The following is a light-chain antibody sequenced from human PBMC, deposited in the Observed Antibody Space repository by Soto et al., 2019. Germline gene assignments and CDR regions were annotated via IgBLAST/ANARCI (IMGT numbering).Light chain of an antibody. CDR1: SSDVGGYNS. J-gene: IGLJ1*01. CDR2: DVS. Sequence: QSVLTQPASVSGSPGLSIAISCTGTSSDVGGYNSVSWYQQHPGKAPKLMIYDVSNRPSGVSNRFSGSKFGNTASLTISGLQAEDEGDYYCSSYTTGGSYVFGTGTKLTVL. V-gene: IGLV2-14*01. CDR3: SSYTTGGSYV.